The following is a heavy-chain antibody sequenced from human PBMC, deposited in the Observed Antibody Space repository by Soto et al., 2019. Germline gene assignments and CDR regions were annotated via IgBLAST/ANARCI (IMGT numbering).Heavy chain of an antibody. V-gene: IGHV4-39*01. CDR3: ARLIKKGSGWKGPDY. D-gene: IGHD3-22*01. CDR1: GGSISSSSYY. J-gene: IGHJ4*02. Sequence: QLQLQESGPGLVKPSETVSLTCTVSGGSISSSSYYWGWIRQTPGKGLEWIGSIYYSGSTYYNPSHKSRVTISVDTSKNQFSLNLNSVTAADTAVFYCARLIKKGSGWKGPDYWGQGTLVTVSS. CDR2: IYYSGST.